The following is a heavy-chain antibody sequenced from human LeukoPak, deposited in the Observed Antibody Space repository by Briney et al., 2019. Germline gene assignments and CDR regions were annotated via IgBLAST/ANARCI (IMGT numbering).Heavy chain of an antibody. V-gene: IGHV4-30-4*01. CDR3: ARDRADCGGNSVAFDI. CDR1: GGSISSGDYY. CDR2: IYYSGST. J-gene: IGHJ3*02. Sequence: SQTLSLTCTVSGGSISSGDYYWSWIRQPPGKGLEWIGYIYYSGSTYYNPSLKSRVTISVDTSKNQFSLKLSSVTAADTAVYYCARDRADCGGNSVAFDIWGQGTMVTVSS. D-gene: IGHD4-23*01.